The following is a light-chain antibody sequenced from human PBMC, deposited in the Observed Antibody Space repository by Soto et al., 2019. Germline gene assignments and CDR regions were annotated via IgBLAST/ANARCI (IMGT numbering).Light chain of an antibody. V-gene: IGKV3-20*01. Sequence: EIVLTQSPGTLSLSPGERATLSCRASQSVSSSYFAWYQQKPGQAPKLLIYGASSRATGIPDRFSGSGSGTDFTLTISRLEPEDFAVYYCQQYGMSPRTFGRGTKVEIK. CDR2: GAS. CDR1: QSVSSSY. J-gene: IGKJ1*01. CDR3: QQYGMSPRT.